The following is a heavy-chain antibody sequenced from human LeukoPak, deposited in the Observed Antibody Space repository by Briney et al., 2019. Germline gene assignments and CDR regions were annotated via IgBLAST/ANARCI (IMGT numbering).Heavy chain of an antibody. CDR1: GFTVSSNY. CDR2: IYYSGST. Sequence: GSLRLSCAASGFTVSSNYMNWVRQVPGKGLDWIGSIYYSGSTYYNPSLMSRVTISVDTSKNQFSLKLSSVTAADTAMYYCARHPPYYDDSSGYYSGNAFDIWGQGTMVTVSS. V-gene: IGHV4-39*01. J-gene: IGHJ3*02. CDR3: ARHPPYYDDSSGYYSGNAFDI. D-gene: IGHD3-22*01.